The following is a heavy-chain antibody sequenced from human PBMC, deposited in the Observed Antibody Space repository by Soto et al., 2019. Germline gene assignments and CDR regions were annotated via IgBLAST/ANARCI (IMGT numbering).Heavy chain of an antibody. CDR3: AKPYGDYVAGQAVDY. D-gene: IGHD4-17*01. Sequence: PGGSLRLSWAASGFTFSSYAMSWVRQAPGKGLEWVSAISGSGGSTYYADSVKGRFTISRDNSKNTLYLQMNSLRAEDTAVYYCAKPYGDYVAGQAVDYWGQGTLVTVFS. CDR1: GFTFSSYA. CDR2: ISGSGGST. V-gene: IGHV3-23*01. J-gene: IGHJ4*02.